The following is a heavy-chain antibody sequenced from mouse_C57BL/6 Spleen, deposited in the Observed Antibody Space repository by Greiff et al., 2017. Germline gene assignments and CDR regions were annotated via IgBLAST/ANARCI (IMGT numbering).Heavy chain of an antibody. CDR1: GFTFSSSA. Sequence: EVKLVESGGGLVKPGGSLKLSCAASGFTFSSSAMSLVRQTPEKRLEWVATISDGGSYTYYPDNVKGRFTISRDNAKNNLYLHMSHLKSEDTAMYYCARESYGKLWYFDVWGTGTTVTVSS. J-gene: IGHJ1*03. CDR2: ISDGGSYT. V-gene: IGHV5-4*01. D-gene: IGHD2-1*01. CDR3: ARESYGKLWYFDV.